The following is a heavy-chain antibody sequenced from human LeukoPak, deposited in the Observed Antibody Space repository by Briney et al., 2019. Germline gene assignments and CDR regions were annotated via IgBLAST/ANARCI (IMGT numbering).Heavy chain of an antibody. CDR2: ISGSGGST. CDR1: GFTFSSYA. D-gene: IGHD2-2*01. V-gene: IGHV3-23*01. CDR3: AKPLFGSTSWMDV. Sequence: SGGSLRLSCAASGFTFSSYAMSWVRQAPGKGLEWVSAISGSGGSTYYADSVKGRFTISRDNSKNTLYLQMNSLRAEDTAVYYCAKPLFGSTSWMDVWGKGTTVTVSS. J-gene: IGHJ6*04.